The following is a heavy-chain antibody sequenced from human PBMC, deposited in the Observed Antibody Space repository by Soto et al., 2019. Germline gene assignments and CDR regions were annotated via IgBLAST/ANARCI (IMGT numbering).Heavy chain of an antibody. D-gene: IGHD6-13*01. J-gene: IGHJ5*02. Sequence: PSETLSLTCTVSGGSISSYYWSWIRQPPGKGLEWIGYIYYSGSTNYNPSLKSRVTISVDTSKNQFSLKLSSVTAADTAVYYCERGGIAADGTAWFDPWGQGTLVTVSS. CDR2: IYYSGST. V-gene: IGHV4-59*01. CDR3: ERGGIAADGTAWFDP. CDR1: GGSISSYY.